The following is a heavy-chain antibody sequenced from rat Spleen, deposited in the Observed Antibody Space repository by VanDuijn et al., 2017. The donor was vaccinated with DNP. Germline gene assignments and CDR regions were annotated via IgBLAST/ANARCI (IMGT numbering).Heavy chain of an antibody. Sequence: EVQLVESGGDLVQPGGSLKLSCATSGFTFNKYWMTWIRQVPGKGLEWVAAITSSGGTTSYADSVKGRFTVSRDDAGNTLYLQMNSLRSEDTATYYCIRRTVVTGAMDAWGQGTAVAVSS. CDR1: GFTFNKYW. V-gene: IGHV5-31*01. CDR2: ITSSGGTT. J-gene: IGHJ4*01. CDR3: IRRTVVTGAMDA. D-gene: IGHD1-1*01.